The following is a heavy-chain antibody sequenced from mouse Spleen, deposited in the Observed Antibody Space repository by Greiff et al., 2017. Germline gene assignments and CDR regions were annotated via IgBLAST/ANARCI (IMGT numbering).Heavy chain of an antibody. CDR2: ISSGGSYT. J-gene: IGHJ3*01. Sequence: EVQLVESGGGLVKPGGSLKLSCAASGFTFSSYTMSWVRQTPEKRLEWVATISSGGSYTYYPDSVKGRFTISRDNAKNTLYLQMSSLKSEDTAMYYCTREGITTFAYWGQGTLVTVSA. CDR1: GFTFSSYT. CDR3: TREGITTFAY. V-gene: IGHV5-6-4*01. D-gene: IGHD2-4*01.